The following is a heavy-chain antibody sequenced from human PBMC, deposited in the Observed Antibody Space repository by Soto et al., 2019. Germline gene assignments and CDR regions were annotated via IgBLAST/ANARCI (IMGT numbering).Heavy chain of an antibody. Sequence: PSETLSLTCAVSGGSMSRGGQSWSWIRQPPGKGLEWLGFIYYTGSTYYNPSLKSRVTLSVDRSKNQFSLNLTSVTAADTAMYFCARAPPGPSPCWDVWGNGTKVTVSS. CDR3: ARAPPGPSPCWDV. CDR2: IYYTGST. J-gene: IGHJ6*04. V-gene: IGHV4-30-2*01. CDR1: GGSMSRGGQS. D-gene: IGHD3-10*01.